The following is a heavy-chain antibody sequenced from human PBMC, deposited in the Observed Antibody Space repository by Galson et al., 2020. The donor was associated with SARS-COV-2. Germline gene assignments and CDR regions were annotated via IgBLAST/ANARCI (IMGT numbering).Heavy chain of an antibody. CDR1: GFTFSSYA. V-gene: IGHV3-30*04. CDR2: ISYDGSNK. CDR3: AREESEAGYYGSGPPGAFDI. J-gene: IGHJ3*02. D-gene: IGHD3-10*01. Sequence: GESLKISCAASGFTFSSYAMHWVRQAPGKGLEWVAVISYDGSNKYYADSVKGRFTISRDNSKNTLYLQMNSLRAEDTAVYYCAREESEAGYYGSGPPGAFDIWGQGTMVTVSS.